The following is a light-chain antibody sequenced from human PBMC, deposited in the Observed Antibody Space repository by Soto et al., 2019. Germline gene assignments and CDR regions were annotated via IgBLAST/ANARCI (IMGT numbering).Light chain of an antibody. CDR2: AVS. V-gene: IGLV2-8*01. CDR1: SSDVGGYNY. J-gene: IGLJ1*01. CDR3: SSYGGGIKVYV. Sequence: QSALTQPPSASGSPGQSVTISCTGTSSDVGGYNYVSWYQQHPGKTPKLMIYAVSKRPSGVPDRFSGSKSGNTASLTVSGLQAEDEADYYCSSYGGGIKVYVFGTGTKLTVL.